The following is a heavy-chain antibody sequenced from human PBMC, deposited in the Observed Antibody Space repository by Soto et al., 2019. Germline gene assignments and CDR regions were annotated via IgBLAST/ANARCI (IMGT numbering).Heavy chain of an antibody. CDR1: SGSISSSNW. Sequence: SETLSLTCAVSSGSISSSNWWSWVRQPPGKGLEWIGEIYHSGSTNYNPSLKSRVTISVDKSKNQFSLKLSSVTAADTAVYYCARAIVVVPARDYYYYMDVWGKGTTVTVSS. V-gene: IGHV4-4*02. D-gene: IGHD2-2*01. J-gene: IGHJ6*03. CDR2: IYHSGST. CDR3: ARAIVVVPARDYYYYMDV.